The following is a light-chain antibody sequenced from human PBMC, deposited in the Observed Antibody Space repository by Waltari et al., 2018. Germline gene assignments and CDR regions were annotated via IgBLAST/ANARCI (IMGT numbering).Light chain of an antibody. J-gene: IGKJ1*01. V-gene: IGKV3-15*01. CDR1: QSIRSN. CDR3: QQYDNWLGT. CDR2: GAS. Sequence: EIVMPQSPATLSVFPGDRATLSCRASQSIRSNLAWYQHKPGQAPRLLIYGASTRATGIPARFSGSGSGTEFTLTISSLQSEDFAVYFCQQYDNWLGTFGQGTKVEIK.